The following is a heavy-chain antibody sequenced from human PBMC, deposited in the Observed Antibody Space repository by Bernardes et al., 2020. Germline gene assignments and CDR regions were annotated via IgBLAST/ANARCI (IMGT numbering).Heavy chain of an antibody. CDR2: INHSGST. J-gene: IGHJ5*02. CDR1: GGSFSGYY. Sequence: SETLSLTCAVYGGSFSGYYWSWIRQPPGTGLEWIGEINHSGSTQDNPSLKSRVTMSIDTSKNQFSLKLSSVTAADTAVFYCARGLGMSDFWSGYATPWGQGTLVTVSS. D-gene: IGHD3-3*01. CDR3: ARGLGMSDFWSGYATP. V-gene: IGHV4-34*01.